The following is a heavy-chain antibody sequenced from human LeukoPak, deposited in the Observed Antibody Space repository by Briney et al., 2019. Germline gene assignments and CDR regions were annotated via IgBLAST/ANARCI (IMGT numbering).Heavy chain of an antibody. J-gene: IGHJ5*01. CDR1: GGSMSSNY. CDR2: IYNSGTIYYSGST. Sequence: PSETLSLTCTVSGGSMSSNYWSWIRQPPGKGLEWIGYIYNSGTIYYSGSTNYNPSLLSRVTISVDTSKNQFSLKLSSVTAADTAVYYCARGMRYSSGWYVSWGQGTLVTVSS. D-gene: IGHD6-19*01. V-gene: IGHV4-59*12. CDR3: ARGMRYSSGWYVS.